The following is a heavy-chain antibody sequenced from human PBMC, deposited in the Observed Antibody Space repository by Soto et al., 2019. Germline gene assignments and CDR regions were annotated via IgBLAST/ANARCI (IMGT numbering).Heavy chain of an antibody. Sequence: EVQLVESGGGLVQPGGSLRLSCAASGFTFSSYSMNWVRQAPGKGLEWVSYISSSSSTIYYADSVKGRFTISRDNAKNSLYLQMNSPRDEDTAVYYCASLNYYDSSGYHLRYFDYWGQGTLVTVSS. CDR1: GFTFSSYS. J-gene: IGHJ4*02. D-gene: IGHD3-22*01. CDR3: ASLNYYDSSGYHLRYFDY. V-gene: IGHV3-48*02. CDR2: ISSSSSTI.